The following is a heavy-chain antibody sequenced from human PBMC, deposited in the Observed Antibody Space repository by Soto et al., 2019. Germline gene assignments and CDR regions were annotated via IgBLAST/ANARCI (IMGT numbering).Heavy chain of an antibody. CDR3: ARVRDIVLMVYADHPYYYGMDV. Sequence: ASVKVSCKASGYTFTGYYMHWVRQAPGQGLEWMGWINPNSGGTNYAQKFQGWVTMTRDTSISTAYMELSRLRSDDTAVYYCARVRDIVLMVYADHPYYYGMDVWGQGTTVTVSS. J-gene: IGHJ6*02. CDR1: GYTFTGYY. D-gene: IGHD2-8*01. V-gene: IGHV1-2*04. CDR2: INPNSGGT.